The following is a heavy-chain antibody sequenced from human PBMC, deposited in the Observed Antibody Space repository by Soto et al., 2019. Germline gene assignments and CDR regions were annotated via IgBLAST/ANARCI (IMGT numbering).Heavy chain of an antibody. CDR1: GFTSSSNY. Sequence: EVQLVESGGGLVQPGGSLRLSCAASGFTSSSNYMTWVRQAPGKGLEWVSIIYSGGITYYADSVKGRFTISRDNSKNTLYLQMNSLRAEDTAVYYCARGYSNFDYWGQGTLVTVSS. CDR2: IYSGGIT. CDR3: ARGYSNFDY. J-gene: IGHJ4*02. D-gene: IGHD4-4*01. V-gene: IGHV3-66*01.